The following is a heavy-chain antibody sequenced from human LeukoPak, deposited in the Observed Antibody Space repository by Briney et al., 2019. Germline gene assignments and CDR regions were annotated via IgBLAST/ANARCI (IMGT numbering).Heavy chain of an antibody. Sequence: ASVKVSCKASGYTFTTSGISWVRQAPGQGLEWMRWISPYNGNTNYAQKVQGRVTMTTDTSTSTAHMELRTLRSDDTAVYYCARGLGATTFADFDYWGQGTLVTVSS. CDR2: ISPYNGNT. CDR3: ARGLGATTFADFDY. J-gene: IGHJ4*02. V-gene: IGHV1-18*01. CDR1: GYTFTTSG. D-gene: IGHD1-26*01.